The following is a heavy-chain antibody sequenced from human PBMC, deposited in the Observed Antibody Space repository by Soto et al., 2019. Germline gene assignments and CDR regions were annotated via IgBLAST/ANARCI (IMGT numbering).Heavy chain of an antibody. CDR1: GYTFTSYA. J-gene: IGHJ6*02. CDR3: ARVVDYYDPYYYYGMDV. D-gene: IGHD3-22*01. V-gene: IGHV1-3*01. Sequence: ASVKVSCKASGYTFTSYAMHWVRQAPGQRLEWMGWINAGNGNTKYSQKFQGRVTITRDTSASTAYMELSSLRSEDTAVYYCARVVDYYDPYYYYGMDVWGQGTTVTVSS. CDR2: INAGNGNT.